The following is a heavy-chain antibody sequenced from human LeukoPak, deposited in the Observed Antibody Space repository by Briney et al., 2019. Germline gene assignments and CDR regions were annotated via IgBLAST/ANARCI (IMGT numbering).Heavy chain of an antibody. CDR1: GGSVSSGSYY. D-gene: IGHD1-7*01. CDR2: IYYSGST. J-gene: IGHJ3*01. Sequence: SETLSLTCTVSGGSVSSGSYYWSWIRQPPGKGLEWIGYIYYSGSTNYNPSLKSRVTISVDMSKNQFSLRPSSVTTADTAVYYCARVPGGGTAANWGQGTMVTVSS. CDR3: ARVPGGGTAAN. V-gene: IGHV4-61*01.